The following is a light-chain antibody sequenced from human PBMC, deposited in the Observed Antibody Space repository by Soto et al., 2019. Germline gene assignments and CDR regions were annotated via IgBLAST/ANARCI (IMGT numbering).Light chain of an antibody. J-gene: IGKJ1*01. CDR3: QQYNSYWT. V-gene: IGKV1-5*01. CDR1: QSISRW. Sequence: DSQVTQSPSSLSASVGPRLTLTCRASQSISRWLAWYQEKPGKAPKLLIYDASSLESGVPSRFSGNGSGTEFTLTISSLKPDDFATYYCQQYNSYWTFGQGTKVDI. CDR2: DAS.